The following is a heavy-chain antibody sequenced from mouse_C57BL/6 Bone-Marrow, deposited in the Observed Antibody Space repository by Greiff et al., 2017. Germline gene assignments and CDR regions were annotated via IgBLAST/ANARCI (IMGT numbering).Heavy chain of an antibody. CDR2: INPYNGGT. Sequence: EVQLQQSGPVLVKPGASVKMSCKASGYTFTDYYMNWVKQSHGKSLEWIGVINPYNGGTSYNQKFKGKATLTVDKSSSTAYMELNSLTSEDSAVYYCARDFGYYGSSPYYFDYWGQGTTLTVSS. CDR3: ARDFGYYGSSPYYFDY. CDR1: GYTFTDYY. V-gene: IGHV1-19*01. D-gene: IGHD1-1*01. J-gene: IGHJ2*01.